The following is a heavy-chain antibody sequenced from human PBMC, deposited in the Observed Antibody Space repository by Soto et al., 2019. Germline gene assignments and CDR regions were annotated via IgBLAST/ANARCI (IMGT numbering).Heavy chain of an antibody. CDR3: ARPSWSEFYYYYGMDV. V-gene: IGHV1-69*06. CDR2: IIPLFGTA. Sequence: QVQLVQSGAEVKKPGSSVKVSCKASGGTFSSYAISWVRQAPGQGLEWMGGIIPLFGTANYAQKFQGRVTITADKSTSTAYMELSSLRSEATAVYYCARPSWSEFYYYYGMDVWGRGPTVTVSS. CDR1: GGTFSSYA. J-gene: IGHJ6*02. D-gene: IGHD2-2*01.